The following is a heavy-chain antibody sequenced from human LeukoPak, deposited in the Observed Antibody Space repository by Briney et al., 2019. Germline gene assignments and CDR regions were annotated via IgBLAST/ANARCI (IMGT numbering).Heavy chain of an antibody. V-gene: IGHV3-23*01. CDR1: GFTFSSYA. Sequence: PGGSLRLPCAASGFTFSSYAMSWVRQAPGKGLEWVSAISGSGGSTYYADSVKGRFTISRDNSKNTLYLQMNSLRAEDTAVYYCAKDWSLWEQQLSHWGQGTLVTVSS. CDR2: ISGSGGST. D-gene: IGHD6-13*01. J-gene: IGHJ4*02. CDR3: AKDWSLWEQQLSH.